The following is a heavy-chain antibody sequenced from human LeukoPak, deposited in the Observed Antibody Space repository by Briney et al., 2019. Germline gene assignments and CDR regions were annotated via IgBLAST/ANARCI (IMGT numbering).Heavy chain of an antibody. J-gene: IGHJ4*02. V-gene: IGHV1-69*13. D-gene: IGHD5-18*01. CDR1: GGTFSSYA. Sequence: ASVKVSCKASGGTFSSYAISWVRQAPGQGLEWMGWIIPNFGTANYAQKFQGRVTITADESTSTAYMELSSLRSEDTAVYYRARMSGYSYGAGFDYWGQGTLVTVSS. CDR3: ARMSGYSYGAGFDY. CDR2: IIPNFGTA.